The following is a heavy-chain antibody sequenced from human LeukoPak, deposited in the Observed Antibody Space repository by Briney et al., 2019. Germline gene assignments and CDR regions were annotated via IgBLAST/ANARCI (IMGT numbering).Heavy chain of an antibody. J-gene: IGHJ3*02. D-gene: IGHD5-24*01. V-gene: IGHV3-33*01. Sequence: GRSLRLSCAASGFTFSNYGMHWVRQAPGKGLEWVAVIWYDGRNKYYSDSVKGRFTISRDNSKNALYVQMNSLRAEDTAVYCCARDLEMATIMDAFDIWGQGTMVTVSS. CDR3: ARDLEMATIMDAFDI. CDR1: GFTFSNYG. CDR2: IWYDGRNK.